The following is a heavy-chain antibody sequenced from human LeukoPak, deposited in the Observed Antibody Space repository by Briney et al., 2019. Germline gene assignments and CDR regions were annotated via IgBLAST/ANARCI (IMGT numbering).Heavy chain of an antibody. CDR2: ISGSGRFT. D-gene: IGHD2-15*01. CDR1: GFTFNTFA. CDR3: AKERYCSGGSCYSSHDLY. V-gene: IGHV3-23*01. Sequence: GGSLRLSCAASGFTFNTFAMSWVRQTPGKGLEWVSGISGSGRFTNYAGSVKGRFTISRDNPENTLYLQMNSLRVEDTAVYYCAKERYCSGGSCYSSHDLYWGQGTLVTVSS. J-gene: IGHJ4*02.